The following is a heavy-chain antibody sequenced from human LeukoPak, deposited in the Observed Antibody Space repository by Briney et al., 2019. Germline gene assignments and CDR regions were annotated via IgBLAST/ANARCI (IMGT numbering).Heavy chain of an antibody. V-gene: IGHV3-7*01. Sequence: GGSLRLSCAASGFTFRGNWMSWVRQAPGRGLEWLANIDQDGSGKYYMDSVKGRFTISIDNAKNSLYLLMNSLRAEDTAAYYWARDAKYYYDSSGYHWGQGTLVTVSS. CDR1: GFTFRGNW. CDR2: IDQDGSGK. D-gene: IGHD3-22*01. CDR3: ARDAKYYYDSSGYH. J-gene: IGHJ4*02.